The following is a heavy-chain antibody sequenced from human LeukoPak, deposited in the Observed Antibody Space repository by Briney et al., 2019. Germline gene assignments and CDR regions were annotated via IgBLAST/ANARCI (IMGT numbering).Heavy chain of an antibody. D-gene: IGHD3-10*01. V-gene: IGHV4-59*08. CDR3: ARQRADFYGSGSYSYGMDV. Sequence: SETLSLTCTVSGGSISSYYWSWIRQPPGKGLEWIGYIYYSGSTNYNPSLKSRVTISVDTSKNQFSLKPSSVTAADTAVYYCARQRADFYGSGSYSYGMDVWGQGTTVTVSS. CDR2: IYYSGST. CDR1: GGSISSYY. J-gene: IGHJ6*02.